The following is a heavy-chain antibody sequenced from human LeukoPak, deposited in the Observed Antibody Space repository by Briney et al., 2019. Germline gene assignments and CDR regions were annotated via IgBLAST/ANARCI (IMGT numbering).Heavy chain of an antibody. Sequence: GGPLRLSCAASGFTFSSYAMHWLRQAPGKGLEWVAVISYDGSNKYYADSVKGRFTISRDNSKNTLYLQMNSLIAEDTAVDYCARGNVVVPAAEVYYYYYMDVWGKGTTVTVSS. D-gene: IGHD2-2*01. CDR2: ISYDGSNK. CDR1: GFTFSSYA. J-gene: IGHJ6*03. V-gene: IGHV3-30*16. CDR3: ARGNVVVPAAEVYYYYYMDV.